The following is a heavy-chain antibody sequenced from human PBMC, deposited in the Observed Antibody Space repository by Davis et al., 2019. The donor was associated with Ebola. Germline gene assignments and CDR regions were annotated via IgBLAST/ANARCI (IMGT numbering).Heavy chain of an antibody. Sequence: PGGSLRLSCAASGFSFSRFSMNWVRQAPGKGLEWVSSISSSTTYTYYADSLKGRFTISRDNAKNSLYLQMNSVTAEDTAVYYCARNYGDYESGVDDWGQGTLVTVSS. J-gene: IGHJ4*02. CDR3: ARNYGDYESGVDD. D-gene: IGHD4-17*01. V-gene: IGHV3-21*01. CDR2: ISSSTTYT. CDR1: GFSFSRFS.